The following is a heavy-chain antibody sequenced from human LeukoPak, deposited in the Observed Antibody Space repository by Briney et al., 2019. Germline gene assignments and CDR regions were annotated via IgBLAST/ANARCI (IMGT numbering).Heavy chain of an antibody. V-gene: IGHV3-30*04. J-gene: IGHJ4*02. D-gene: IGHD4-17*01. Sequence: GGSLRLSCAASGFTFSSYAMHWVRQAPGKGLEWVAVISYDGSNKYYADSVKGRFTISRDNSKNTLYLQMNSLRAEDTAVYYCARFSTVTTIDYWGQGTLVTVSS. CDR2: ISYDGSNK. CDR1: GFTFSSYA. CDR3: ARFSTVTTIDY.